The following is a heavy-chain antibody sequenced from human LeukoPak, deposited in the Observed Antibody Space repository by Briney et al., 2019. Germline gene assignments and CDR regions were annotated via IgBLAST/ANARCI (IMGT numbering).Heavy chain of an antibody. Sequence: ASVKVSCKASGYTFTGYYMHWVRQAPGQGLEWMGWINPNSGGTNYAQKFQGRVTMTRDTSISTAYMELSRLRSDDTAVYYCARDHSSGWTDYYYYMDVWGKGTTVTISS. CDR1: GYTFTGYY. J-gene: IGHJ6*03. CDR2: INPNSGGT. V-gene: IGHV1-2*02. D-gene: IGHD6-19*01. CDR3: ARDHSSGWTDYYYYMDV.